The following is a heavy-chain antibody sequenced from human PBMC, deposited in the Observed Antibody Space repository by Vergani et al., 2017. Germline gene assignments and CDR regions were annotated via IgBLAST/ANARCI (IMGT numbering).Heavy chain of an antibody. CDR1: EYSFGNYW. CDR3: ARHTTYTDS. Sequence: EVELVQSGPEMRKPGESLTISCKGSEYSFGNYWIGWVRQMPGKGLEWMGIIYPADSDTRYSRSFQGQVIISADKSISTAFLQWDSLKASDTALYYCARHTTYTDSWGQGTLVTVSS. V-gene: IGHV5-51*01. J-gene: IGHJ4*02. D-gene: IGHD1-1*01. CDR2: IYPADSDT.